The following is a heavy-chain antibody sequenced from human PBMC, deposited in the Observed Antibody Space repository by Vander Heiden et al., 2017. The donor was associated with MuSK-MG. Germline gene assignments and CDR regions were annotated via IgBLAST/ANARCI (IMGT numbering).Heavy chain of an antibody. Sequence: QLELQESGPGLVKRSETLSLTCTVSGGSISSSSYYWGWIRQPPGKGLEWIGSIYYSGSTYYNPSLKSRVTISVDTSKNQFSRKLSSVTAADTAVYYCARQDCCGGSCYSGWFDPWVQGTLVTVSS. J-gene: IGHJ5*02. CDR2: IYYSGST. V-gene: IGHV4-39*01. CDR3: ARQDCCGGSCYSGWFDP. D-gene: IGHD2-15*01. CDR1: GGSISSSSYY.